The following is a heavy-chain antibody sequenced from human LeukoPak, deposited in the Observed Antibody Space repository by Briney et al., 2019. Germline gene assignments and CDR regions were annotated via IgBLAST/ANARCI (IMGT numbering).Heavy chain of an antibody. D-gene: IGHD6-19*01. CDR1: GFSFSSYW. CDR3: ARASAVAGTRDY. J-gene: IGHJ4*02. V-gene: IGHV3-7*01. Sequence: GGSLRLSCTASGFSFSSYWMSGVRQAPGKGLEWVANIKQDGSDKYYVDSVKGRFTISRDNAKNSLYLQMNSLRAEDSALYYCARASAVAGTRDYWGQGTLVTVSP. CDR2: IKQDGSDK.